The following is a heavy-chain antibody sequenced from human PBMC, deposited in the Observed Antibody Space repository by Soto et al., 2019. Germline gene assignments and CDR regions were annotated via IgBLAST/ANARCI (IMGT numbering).Heavy chain of an antibody. CDR2: IKSKTDGGTT. V-gene: IGHV3-15*05. CDR1: GFTFSNAW. Sequence: GGSLTLSCAASGFTFSNAWMSWVRQAQGNGLEWVGRIKSKTDGGTTDYASPVKGRFTISRDNAKNTLYLQMNATRVEDTAVYHCTSGPRSTQNGGGAFWGQGTMVTVSS. J-gene: IGHJ4*02. D-gene: IGHD2-8*01. CDR3: TSGPRSTQNGGGAF.